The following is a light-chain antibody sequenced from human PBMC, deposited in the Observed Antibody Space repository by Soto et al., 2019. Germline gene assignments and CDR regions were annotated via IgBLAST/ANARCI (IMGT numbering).Light chain of an antibody. V-gene: IGKV3D-15*01. Sequence: EIVMTQSPATLSVSPGVRATLSCRASQSVSGNLAWYQQKPGQAPRLLIYGASTRATGIPARFSGSGSGTEFTLTISSLQSEDLAVYYCQQYNNWPPTFGQGTKVEIK. CDR3: QQYNNWPPT. J-gene: IGKJ1*01. CDR1: QSVSGN. CDR2: GAS.